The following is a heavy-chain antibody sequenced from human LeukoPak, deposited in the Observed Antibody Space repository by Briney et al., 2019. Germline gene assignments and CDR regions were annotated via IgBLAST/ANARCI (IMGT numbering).Heavy chain of an antibody. J-gene: IGHJ6*02. CDR2: MNPNSGNT. Sequence: ASVKVSCKASGYTFTSYDINCVRQATGQGLEWMGWMNPNSGNTGYAQKFQGRVTMTRNTSISTAYMELSSLRSEDTAVYYCARGSEYSSGWYFGYYYGMDVWGQGTTVTVSS. D-gene: IGHD6-19*01. CDR1: GYTFTSYD. V-gene: IGHV1-8*01. CDR3: ARGSEYSSGWYFGYYYGMDV.